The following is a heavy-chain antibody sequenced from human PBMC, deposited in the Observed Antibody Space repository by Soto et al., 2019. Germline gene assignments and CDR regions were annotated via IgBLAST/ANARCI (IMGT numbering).Heavy chain of an antibody. D-gene: IGHD1-26*01. J-gene: IGHJ5*02. CDR3: TRDQGGSYDSWFDP. CDR2: ISSGGAYI. Sequence: EVQVVESGGGLVQPGGSLRLSCNFTFSMYSMDWVRQAPGKGLEWVASISSGGAYIKYADSVKGRFTISRDNAKNSVPLQMNSLRVDDTAVYFCTRDQGGSYDSWFDPWGQGTLVTVSS. V-gene: IGHV3-21*01. CDR1: FTFSMYS.